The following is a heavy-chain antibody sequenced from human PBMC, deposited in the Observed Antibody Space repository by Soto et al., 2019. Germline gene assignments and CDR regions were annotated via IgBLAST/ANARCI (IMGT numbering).Heavy chain of an antibody. D-gene: IGHD4-17*01. Sequence: QITLKESGPQLVEPTQTLTLTCTFSGFSLSTSGVGVGWIRQPPGKALEWLAIIYWDDDKRYSPSLKSRLTITKDTSKNRVVLTMTNMDPVDTATYYCAPVYGDYVLVGWFDPWGQGTLVTVSS. V-gene: IGHV2-5*02. J-gene: IGHJ5*02. CDR2: IYWDDDK. CDR3: APVYGDYVLVGWFDP. CDR1: GFSLSTSGVG.